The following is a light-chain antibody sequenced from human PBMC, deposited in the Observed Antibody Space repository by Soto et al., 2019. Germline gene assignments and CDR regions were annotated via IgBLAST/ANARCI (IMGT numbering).Light chain of an antibody. CDR2: DVN. Sequence: QSALTQPASVSGSPGHSITISCTGTSSDVGGSNYVSWYQQHPGKAPKLMIYDVNNRPSGISNRFSGSKSGNTASLTISGLQAEDEADYYCSSYRSGSTLVFGGGTKLTVL. V-gene: IGLV2-14*03. CDR3: SSYRSGSTLV. CDR1: SSDVGGSNY. J-gene: IGLJ2*01.